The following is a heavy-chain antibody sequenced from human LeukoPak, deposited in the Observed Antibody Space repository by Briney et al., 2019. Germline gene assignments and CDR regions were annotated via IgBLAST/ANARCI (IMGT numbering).Heavy chain of an antibody. CDR1: GGSISSSSYY. V-gene: IGHV4-39*07. J-gene: IGHJ4*02. CDR2: INHSGST. Sequence: TSETLSLTCTVSGGSISSSSYYWSWIRQPPGKGLEWIGEINHSGSTNYNPSLKSRVTISVDTSKNQFSLKLSSVTAADTAVYYCARRRRSVTTKYFDYWGQGTLVTVSS. D-gene: IGHD4-17*01. CDR3: ARRRRSVTTKYFDY.